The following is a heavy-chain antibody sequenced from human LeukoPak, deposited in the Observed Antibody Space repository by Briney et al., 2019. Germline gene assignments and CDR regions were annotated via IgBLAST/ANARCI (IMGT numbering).Heavy chain of an antibody. D-gene: IGHD6-6*01. CDR1: GGSISSYY. J-gene: IGHJ6*03. CDR3: ARDVRRSSSSANSYYYYMDV. V-gene: IGHV4-4*07. Sequence: SETLSLTCNVSGGSISSYYWSWIRQPAGKGLEWIGRIYTSGTTNYNPSLKSRVTMSVDTSKNHFSLNLDSVTAADTAVYYCARDVRRSSSSANSYYYYMDVWGKGTTVTVSS. CDR2: IYTSGTT.